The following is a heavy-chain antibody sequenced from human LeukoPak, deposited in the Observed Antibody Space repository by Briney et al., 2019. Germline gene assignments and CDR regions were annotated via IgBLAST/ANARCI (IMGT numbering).Heavy chain of an antibody. J-gene: IGHJ3*02. CDR2: IYYSGST. CDR3: ARYIVSYPHDAFDI. D-gene: IGHD1-26*01. CDR1: GGSISSYY. V-gene: IGHV4-59*01. Sequence: PSETLSLTCTVSGGSISSYYWSWIRQPPGKGLEWIGYIYYSGSTSYNPSLKSRVTISVDTSRKQFSLKLSSVTAADTAFYYCARYIVSYPHDAFDIWGQGTMVTVSS.